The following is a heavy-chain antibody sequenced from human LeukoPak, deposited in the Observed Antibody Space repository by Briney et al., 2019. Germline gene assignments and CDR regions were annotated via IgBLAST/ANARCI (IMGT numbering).Heavy chain of an antibody. V-gene: IGHV3-48*01. J-gene: IGHJ4*02. D-gene: IGHD3-3*01. CDR3: ARLSSHYNFWSGSPAH. CDR1: GFTFSSYS. Sequence: GGSLRLSCAASGFTFSSYSMNWVRQAPGKVLEWVSYISSSGSSIYYADSVKGRFTISRDNAKNSLYLQMNSLRAEDTAVYYCARLSSHYNFWSGSPAHRGQGTLVTASS. CDR2: ISSSGSSI.